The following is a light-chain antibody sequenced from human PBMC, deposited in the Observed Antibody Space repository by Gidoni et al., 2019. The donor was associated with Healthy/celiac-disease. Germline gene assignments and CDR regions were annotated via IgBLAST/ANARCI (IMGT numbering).Light chain of an antibody. CDR1: SSNIGAGYD. CDR3: QSYDSSLSGPVV. CDR2: GNS. J-gene: IGLJ2*01. Sequence: QSVLTQPPSVSGAPGRRVTISCTGSSSNIGAGYDVHWYQQLPGTAPKLLIYGNSNRPSGVPDRFSGSKSGTSASLASTGLQAEDEADYYCQSYDSSLSGPVVFGGGTKLTVL. V-gene: IGLV1-40*01.